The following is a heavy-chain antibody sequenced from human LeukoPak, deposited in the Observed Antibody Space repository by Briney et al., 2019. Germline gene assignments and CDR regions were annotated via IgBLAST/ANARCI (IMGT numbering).Heavy chain of an antibody. CDR3: VRGTGY. CDR2: ISSNGDNT. V-gene: IGHV3-64D*06. Sequence: GGSLRLSCSVSGFTFSTYVMHWVRQAPGKGLEYVSAISSNGDNTYYADSVKGRFTISRDNSKNTLYLQMGSLRADDTAVYYCVRGTGYWGQGTLVAVSS. CDR1: GFTFSTYV. J-gene: IGHJ4*02.